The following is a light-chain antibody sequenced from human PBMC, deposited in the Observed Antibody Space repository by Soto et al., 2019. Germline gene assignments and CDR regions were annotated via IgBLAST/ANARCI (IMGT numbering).Light chain of an antibody. CDR3: QQFSSNWPIT. CDR1: QSVTSNY. Sequence: EIVMTQSPGTLSLSPGERATLSCRASQSVTSNYLAWYQQKPGQAPRLLIYDASSRATGIPDRFSGGGSGTDFTLTISRLEPEDFAVYYCQQFSSNWPITFGQGTRLEIK. J-gene: IGKJ5*01. V-gene: IGKV3-20*01. CDR2: DAS.